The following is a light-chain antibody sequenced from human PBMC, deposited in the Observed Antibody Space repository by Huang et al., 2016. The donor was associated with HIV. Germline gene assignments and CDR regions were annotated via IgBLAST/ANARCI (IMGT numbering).Light chain of an antibody. V-gene: IGKV1-39*01. CDR2: STS. CDR3: QQSYSTPWT. CDR1: QTITTY. J-gene: IGKJ1*01. Sequence: DIQLTQSPSALSPSVGARVTVTCRASQTITTYLNWYQQRPGKAPTLLIYSTSNLQSGVPSRFSGSGSGTDFTLTISSLQPEDFATYYCQQSYSTPWTFGQGTKVEVK.